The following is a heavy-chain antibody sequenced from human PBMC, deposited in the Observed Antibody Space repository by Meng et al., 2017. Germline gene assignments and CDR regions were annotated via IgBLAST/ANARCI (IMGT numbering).Heavy chain of an antibody. CDR3: AREGDQLLFPYNWFDP. V-gene: IGHV1-69*14. CDR2: IMPIFGTA. Sequence: QLVEAGDEAKKPGYSVKDTCKASGGSVSSYATSWVRQAPGQGLEWMGGIMPIFGTANYAQKFQGRVTITADKSTSTAYMELSSLRSEDTAVYYCAREGDQLLFPYNWFDPWGQGTLVTVSS. J-gene: IGHJ5*02. CDR1: GGSVSSYA. D-gene: IGHD2-2*01.